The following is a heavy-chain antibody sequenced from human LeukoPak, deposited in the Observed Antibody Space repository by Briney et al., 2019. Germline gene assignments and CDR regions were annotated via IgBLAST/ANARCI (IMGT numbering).Heavy chain of an antibody. CDR1: GFTVSTNY. Sequence: GGSLRLSCAASGFTVSTNYMSWVRQAPGKGLEWVSIIYSGGHTYYADSVKGRFTISRDSSKNTLFLQMNSLRAEDTAVYYCARVAYCSSSTCRNYFDYWGQGTLVTVSS. CDR3: ARVAYCSSSTCRNYFDY. J-gene: IGHJ4*02. CDR2: IYSGGHT. V-gene: IGHV3-66*01. D-gene: IGHD2-2*01.